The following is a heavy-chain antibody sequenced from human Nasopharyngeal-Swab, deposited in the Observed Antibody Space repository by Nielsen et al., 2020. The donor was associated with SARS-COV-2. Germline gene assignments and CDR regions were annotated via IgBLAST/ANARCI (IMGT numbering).Heavy chain of an antibody. D-gene: IGHD5-12*01. CDR2: ISGSDHTT. J-gene: IGHJ6*02. Sequence: GSLRLSCAASGFTFRSYAISWVRQAPGKGLEWVSVISGSDHTTYYADSVKGRFTISRDNSKNTVNLQMNNLRAEDTAIYYCAKDRDSGDDSEEYYHYYGMDVWGQGAPVTVSS. CDR1: GFTFRSYA. CDR3: AKDRDSGDDSEEYYHYYGMDV. V-gene: IGHV3-23*01.